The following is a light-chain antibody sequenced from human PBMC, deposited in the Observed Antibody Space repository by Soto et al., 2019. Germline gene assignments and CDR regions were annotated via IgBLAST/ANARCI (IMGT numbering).Light chain of an antibody. CDR1: QSIRSW. V-gene: IGKV1-5*03. CDR3: QQYNSYPIT. CDR2: KAS. Sequence: DLQMTQSPSTLSASVGDRVTITCRASQSIRSWLAWYQQKPGKAPKLLIYKASSLESGVPSRFSGSGSGTEFTLTSSSLQPDDFATYYCQQYNSYPITFGGGTKVEI. J-gene: IGKJ4*01.